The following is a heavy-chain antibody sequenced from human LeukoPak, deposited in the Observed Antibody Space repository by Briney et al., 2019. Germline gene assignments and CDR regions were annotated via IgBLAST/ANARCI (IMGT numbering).Heavy chain of an antibody. Sequence: GGSLRLSCAASGFTFSSYWMPWVRQAPGKGLVRVSRINSDGSSTSYADSVKGRFTISRDNAKKMVYLQMNSLRAEDTAVYYCARAAYDSSGYFHDYWGQGTLVTVSS. V-gene: IGHV3-74*01. J-gene: IGHJ4*02. CDR3: ARAAYDSSGYFHDY. CDR1: GFTFSSYW. CDR2: INSDGSST. D-gene: IGHD3-22*01.